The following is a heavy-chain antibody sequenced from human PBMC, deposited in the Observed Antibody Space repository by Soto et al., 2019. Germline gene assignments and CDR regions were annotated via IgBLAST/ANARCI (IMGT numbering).Heavy chain of an antibody. CDR2: IIPFANIA. V-gene: IGHV1-69*08. CDR1: GGSFNSYT. J-gene: IGHJ4*01. D-gene: IGHD3-10*01. Sequence: QVQLVQSGAEVKKPGSSVRVSCKASGGSFNSYTFNWVRQAPGQGLEWMGRIIPFANIANYAQAFEDRVTISADSSATTVDMELRSRTSDDTAVSYCARDKAVMNAAINMAYWGQGTLVAVSS. CDR3: ARDKAVMNAAINMAY.